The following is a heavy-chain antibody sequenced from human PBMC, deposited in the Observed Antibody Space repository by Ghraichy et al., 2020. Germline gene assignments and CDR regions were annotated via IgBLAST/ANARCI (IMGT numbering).Heavy chain of an antibody. V-gene: IGHV4-34*01. J-gene: IGHJ4*02. CDR2: INHSGST. D-gene: IGHD2-15*01. CDR1: GGSFSGYY. Sequence: SQTLSLTCAVYGGSFSGYYWSWIRQPPGKGLEWIGEINHSGSTNYNPSLKSRVTISVDTSKNQFSLKLSSVTAADTAVYYCARGIPGGTRPLHFDYWGQGTLVTVSS. CDR3: ARGIPGGTRPLHFDY.